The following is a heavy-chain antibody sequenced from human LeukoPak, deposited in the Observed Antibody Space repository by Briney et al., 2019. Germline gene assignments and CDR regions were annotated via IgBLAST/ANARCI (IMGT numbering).Heavy chain of an antibody. CDR1: GDSIGSHY. J-gene: IGHJ5*02. D-gene: IGHD5-12*01. CDR2: IYYSGST. V-gene: IGHV4-59*08. CDR3: ARSLGPFSAYGPFDP. Sequence: PSETLSLTCTVSGDSIGSHYWSWIRQPPGKGLEWIGYIYYSGSTNYNPSLRSRVTISVGTSRNQFSLDLSSVTAADTAVYYCARSLGPFSAYGPFDPWGQGTLVTVSS.